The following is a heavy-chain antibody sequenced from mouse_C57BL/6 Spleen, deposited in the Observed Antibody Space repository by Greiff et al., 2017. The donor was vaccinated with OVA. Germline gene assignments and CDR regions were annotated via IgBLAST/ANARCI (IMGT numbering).Heavy chain of an antibody. CDR3: ARRTTMVKGYAIDY. V-gene: IGHV2-9-1*01. J-gene: IGHJ4*01. CDR1: GFSLTSYA. Sequence: QVQLKESGPGLVAPSPSLSITCTASGFSLTSYAISWVRQPPGKGLEWLGVIEPGGGTTYKSALNSRLSISKDNNKSQVFLKMNSLQTDDTARYYCARRTTMVKGYAIDYWGQGTSVTVSS. CDR2: IEPGGGT. D-gene: IGHD2-2*01.